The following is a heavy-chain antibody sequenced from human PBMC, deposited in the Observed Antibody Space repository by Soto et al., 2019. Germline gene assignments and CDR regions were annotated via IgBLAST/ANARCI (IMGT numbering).Heavy chain of an antibody. D-gene: IGHD3-3*01. CDR2: ISSSSSYI. CDR1: VFTFSSQN. Sequence: WGSLGLSFAASVFTFSSQNMNWVRQAPGKGLEWVSSISSSSSYIYYADSVKGRFTISRDNAKNSLYLQMNSLRAEDTAVYYCAREATTIFGVGSKQPARYGMDVWGQGTTVTVSS. J-gene: IGHJ6*02. V-gene: IGHV3-21*04. CDR3: AREATTIFGVGSKQPARYGMDV.